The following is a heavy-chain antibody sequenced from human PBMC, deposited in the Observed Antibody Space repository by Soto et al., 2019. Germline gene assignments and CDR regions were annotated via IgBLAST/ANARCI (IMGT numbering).Heavy chain of an antibody. D-gene: IGHD3-16*01. CDR2: INPSGGST. CDR3: ARVLGGRYPLGDV. J-gene: IGHJ6*02. Sequence: ASVKVSCKASGYTITSYYMHWLRQAPEQRLEWMGIINPSGGSTSYAQKFQGRVTMTRDTSTSTVYMELSRLRSEDTAVYYCARVLGGRYPLGDVWGQGTTVTVSS. CDR1: GYTITSYY. V-gene: IGHV1-46*01.